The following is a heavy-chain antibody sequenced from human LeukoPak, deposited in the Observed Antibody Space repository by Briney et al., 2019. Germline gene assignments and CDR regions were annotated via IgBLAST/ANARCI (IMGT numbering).Heavy chain of an antibody. CDR1: GFTFSSYG. J-gene: IGHJ4*02. Sequence: GRSLRLSCAASGFTFSSYGMHWVRQAPGKGLEWVAVIWYDGSNKYYADSVKGRFTISRDNSKNTLYPQMNSLRAEDTAVYYCARGGTMDYFDYWGQGTLVTVSS. CDR2: IWYDGSNK. V-gene: IGHV3-33*01. D-gene: IGHD3-10*01. CDR3: ARGGTMDYFDY.